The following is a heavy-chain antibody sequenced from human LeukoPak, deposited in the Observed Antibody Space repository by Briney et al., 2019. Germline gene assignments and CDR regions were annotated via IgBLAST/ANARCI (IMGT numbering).Heavy chain of an antibody. D-gene: IGHD5-18*01. Sequence: GGSLRLSCAVSGFTFSSYTIIWVRQAPGKGLEWVSSISSRTSYYADSVTGRFTISRDNANNSVYLQMNSLRVEDTAVYYWVRAGGGGYSYDYWGQGTLVTVSS. CDR3: VRAGGGGYSYDY. CDR2: ISSRTS. CDR1: GFTFSSYT. J-gene: IGHJ4*02. V-gene: IGHV3-21*01.